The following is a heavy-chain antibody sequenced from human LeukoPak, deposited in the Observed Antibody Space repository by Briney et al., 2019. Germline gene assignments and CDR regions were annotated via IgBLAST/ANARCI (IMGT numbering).Heavy chain of an antibody. Sequence: GGSLRLSCAASGFTFSSYSMNWVRQAPGKGLEWVSYISSSSATIYYADSVKGRFTISRDNAKNSLYLQMSGLRDEDTAIYYCASVVYSFGKNWGQGTLVTVSS. V-gene: IGHV3-48*02. CDR3: ASVVYSFGKN. J-gene: IGHJ4*02. D-gene: IGHD6-13*01. CDR1: GFTFSSYS. CDR2: ISSSSATI.